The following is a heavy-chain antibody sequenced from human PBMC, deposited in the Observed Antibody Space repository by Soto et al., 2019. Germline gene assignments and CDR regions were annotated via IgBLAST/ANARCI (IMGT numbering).Heavy chain of an antibody. D-gene: IGHD2-15*01. CDR2: LCCDDDR. CDR1: GFSINTDGVG. J-gene: IGHJ4*02. CDR3: AHSRRRESCSGGNCYYFNY. V-gene: IGHV2-5*02. Sequence: QITLKESGPALVKPTQTLTLSCSCFGFSINTDGVGVGLFRQPPGEAPPRLAILCCDDDRRYSPSLRTRLTITNDTSKNRLILTVTNMDPMDSATYFCAHSRRRESCSGGNCYYFNYWGKGTVVAVS.